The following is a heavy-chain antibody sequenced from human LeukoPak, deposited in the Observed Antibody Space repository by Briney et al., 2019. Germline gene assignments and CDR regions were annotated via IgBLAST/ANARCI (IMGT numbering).Heavy chain of an antibody. CDR2: INHSGST. J-gene: IGHJ4*02. CDR1: GGSFSGYY. Sequence: SETLSLTCAVYGGSFSGYYWSWIRQPPGKGLEWIGEINHSGSTNYNPSLKSRVTISVDTSKNQFSLKLSSVTAADTAVYYCARDGSDSSDYWGQGTLVTVSS. D-gene: IGHD3-10*01. CDR3: ARDGSDSSDY. V-gene: IGHV4-34*01.